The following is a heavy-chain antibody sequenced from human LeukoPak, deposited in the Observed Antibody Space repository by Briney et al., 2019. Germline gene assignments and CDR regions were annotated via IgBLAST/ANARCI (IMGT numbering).Heavy chain of an antibody. CDR2: ISSSSSYI. Sequence: PGGSLRLSCAASGFTFSDFTMNWVRQAPGKGLEWVSSISSSSSYIYYADSVKGRFTISRDNAKNSLYLQMNSLRAEDTAVYYCARDSDTAMVPFDYWGQGTLVTVSS. CDR3: ARDSDTAMVPFDY. CDR1: GFTFSDFT. V-gene: IGHV3-21*01. D-gene: IGHD5-18*01. J-gene: IGHJ4*02.